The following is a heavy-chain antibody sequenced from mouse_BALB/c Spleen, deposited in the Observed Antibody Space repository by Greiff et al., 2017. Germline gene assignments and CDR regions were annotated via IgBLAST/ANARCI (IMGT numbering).Heavy chain of an antibody. CDR3: ARKSGDSYDYAMDY. V-gene: IGHV2-6-4*01. CDR1: GFSLSRYS. Sequence: VKLVESGPGLVAPSQSLSISCTVSGFSLSRYSVHWVRQPPGKGLEWLGMIWGGGSRDYYSALKSRLSISTENSKSQAFLKMNSLQTDDAAMYYCARKSGDSYDYAMDYWGQGTSVTVSA. J-gene: IGHJ4*01. CDR2: IWGGGSR. D-gene: IGHD1-1*02.